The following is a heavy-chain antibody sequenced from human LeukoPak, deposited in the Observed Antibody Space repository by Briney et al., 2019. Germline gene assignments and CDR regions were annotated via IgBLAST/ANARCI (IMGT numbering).Heavy chain of an antibody. Sequence: ASVNVSCTASLYTLTGYVISWVGQAPGQGREWMGWISAYNGNTQYAPKPQGRVTLTTNTSTSTAYMELRGLRPDDTGVYYCARDFNYDSSGYVFDYWGQGTLVTVSS. CDR1: LYTLTGYV. CDR3: ARDFNYDSSGYVFDY. J-gene: IGHJ4*02. CDR2: ISAYNGNT. V-gene: IGHV1-18*01. D-gene: IGHD3-22*01.